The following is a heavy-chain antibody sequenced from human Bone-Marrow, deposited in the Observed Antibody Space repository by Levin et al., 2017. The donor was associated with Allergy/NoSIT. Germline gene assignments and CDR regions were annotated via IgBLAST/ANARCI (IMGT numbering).Heavy chain of an antibody. V-gene: IGHV3-48*04. Sequence: GGSLRLSCAASGFTLSSYPMNWLRQAPGKGLEWVSYISSSGDKIYYADSVKGRFTISRDNARNSLHLQMNSLRAEDTAVYYCAGQERTHSSGWNPWGQGTLVTVSS. CDR3: AGQERTHSSGWNP. CDR1: GFTLSSYP. J-gene: IGHJ5*02. CDR2: ISSSGDKI. D-gene: IGHD6-19*01.